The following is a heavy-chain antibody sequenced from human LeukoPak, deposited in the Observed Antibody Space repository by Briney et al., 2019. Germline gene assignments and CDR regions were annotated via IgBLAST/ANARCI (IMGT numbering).Heavy chain of an antibody. CDR2: IYPGDSDT. CDR1: GYSFTNYW. CDR3: ARQYSGTYYRSFDY. V-gene: IGHV5-51*01. J-gene: IGHJ4*02. D-gene: IGHD3-10*01. Sequence: GESLKISCKGSGYSFTNYWIGWVRQMPGEGLEWMGVIYPGDSDTRYSPSFQGQVTISADKSISTAYLQWSSLKASDTATYYCARQYSGTYYRSFDYWGQGTLVTVSS.